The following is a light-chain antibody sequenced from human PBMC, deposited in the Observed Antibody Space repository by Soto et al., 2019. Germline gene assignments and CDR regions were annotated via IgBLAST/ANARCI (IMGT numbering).Light chain of an antibody. CDR3: CSYTTSNTRQIV. J-gene: IGLJ1*01. CDR1: SSDVGGYNY. Sequence: QSALTQPASVSGSPGQSITLSCTGTSSDVGGYNYVSWYQHHPGKAPKLMIYDVSNRPSGVSNRFSGSKSGNTASLTISGLQPEDESDYYCCSYTTSNTRQIVFGTGTKVTVL. CDR2: DVS. V-gene: IGLV2-14*03.